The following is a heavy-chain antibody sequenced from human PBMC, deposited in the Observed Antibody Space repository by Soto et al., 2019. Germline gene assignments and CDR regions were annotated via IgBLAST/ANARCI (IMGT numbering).Heavy chain of an antibody. CDR2: MNPNSGNT. J-gene: IGHJ4*02. D-gene: IGHD2-2*01. CDR3: ARVMKGIVVVPAAIDSDY. Sequence: ASVKVSCKASGYTFTSYDINWVRQATGQGLEWMGWMNPNSGNTGYAQKFQGRVTMTRNTSISTAYMELSSLRSEDTAVYYCARVMKGIVVVPAAIDSDYWGQGTLVTVSS. V-gene: IGHV1-8*02. CDR1: GYTFTSYD.